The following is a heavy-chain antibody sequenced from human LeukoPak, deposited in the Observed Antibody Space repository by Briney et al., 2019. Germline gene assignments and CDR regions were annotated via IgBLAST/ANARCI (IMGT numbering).Heavy chain of an antibody. CDR3: AREGSIAVAADY. D-gene: IGHD6-19*01. CDR2: ISVYSGNT. V-gene: IGHV1-18*01. CDR1: GYTFTNYG. J-gene: IGHJ4*02. Sequence: ASVKVSCKASGYTFTNYGITWVRQAPGQGLEWMGWISVYSGNTNYAQKVHGRVTMTTDTSTNTAYMELRSLRPDDTAVYYCAREGSIAVAADYWGQGTLVTVSS.